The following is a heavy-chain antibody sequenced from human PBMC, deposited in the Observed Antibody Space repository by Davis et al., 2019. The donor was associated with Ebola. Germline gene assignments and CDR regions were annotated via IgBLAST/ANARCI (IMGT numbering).Heavy chain of an antibody. J-gene: IGHJ4*02. D-gene: IGHD5-24*01. CDR1: GFTFSSYW. CDR3: ARVRWLQGIYFDY. Sequence: GESLKISCAASGFTFSSYWMSWVRQAPGKGLEWVANTKQDGSEKYYVDSVKGRFTISRDNAKNSLYLQMNSLRAEDTAVYYCARVRWLQGIYFDYWGQGTLVTVSS. CDR2: TKQDGSEK. V-gene: IGHV3-7*01.